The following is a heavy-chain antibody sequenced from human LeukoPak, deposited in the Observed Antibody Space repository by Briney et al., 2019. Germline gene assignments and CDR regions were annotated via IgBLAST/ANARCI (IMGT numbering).Heavy chain of an antibody. CDR3: ARVSPLVPYYFDY. J-gene: IGHJ4*02. CDR2: IYYSGST. CDR1: GGSISSGGYY. D-gene: IGHD2-8*02. Sequence: SETLSLTCTVSGGSISSGGYYWSWIRQHPGKGLEWIGYIYYSGSTYYNPSLKSRVTISVDTSKNQFSLKLSSVTAADTAVYYCARVSPLVPYYFDYWGQGTLVTVSS. V-gene: IGHV4-31*03.